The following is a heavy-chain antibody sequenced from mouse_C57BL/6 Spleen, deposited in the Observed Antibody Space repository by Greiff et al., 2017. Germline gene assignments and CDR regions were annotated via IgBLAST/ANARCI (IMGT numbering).Heavy chain of an antibody. CDR1: GYAFSSYW. J-gene: IGHJ1*03. Sequence: QVQLQQSGAELVKPGASVKISCKASGYAFSSYWMNWVKQRPGKGLEWIGQIYPGDGDTNYNGKFKGKATLTAAKSSSTAYMQLSSLTSEDSAVYFCARSGSSPYWYFDVWGTGTTVTVSS. CDR3: ARSGSSPYWYFDV. V-gene: IGHV1-80*01. CDR2: IYPGDGDT. D-gene: IGHD1-1*01.